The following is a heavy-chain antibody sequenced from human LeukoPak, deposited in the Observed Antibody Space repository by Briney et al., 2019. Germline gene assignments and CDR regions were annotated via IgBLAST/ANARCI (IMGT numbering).Heavy chain of an antibody. Sequence: GGSLRLSCAASGFTFTTYAMSWVRQAPGKGLEWVSSSSGSSTYYADSVKGRFTISRDSSKHTLYLQMNSLRAEDTAVYYCARSVVLLWFGELGAFDIWGQGTMVTVSS. CDR2: SSGSST. CDR3: ARSVVLLWFGELGAFDI. J-gene: IGHJ3*02. D-gene: IGHD3-10*01. CDR1: GFTFTTYA. V-gene: IGHV3-23*01.